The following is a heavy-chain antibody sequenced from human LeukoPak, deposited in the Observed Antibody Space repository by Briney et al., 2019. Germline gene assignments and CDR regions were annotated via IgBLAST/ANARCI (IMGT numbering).Heavy chain of an antibody. D-gene: IGHD3-10*01. CDR1: GGSISSYY. J-gene: IGHJ6*02. Sequence: SETLSLTCTVSGGSISSYYWSWIRQPPGKGLEWIGYIYYSGSTNYNPSLKSRVAISVDTSKNQFSLKLSSVTAADTAVYYCARHRGTHYGMDVWGQGTTVTVSS. CDR2: IYYSGST. V-gene: IGHV4-59*08. CDR3: ARHRGTHYGMDV.